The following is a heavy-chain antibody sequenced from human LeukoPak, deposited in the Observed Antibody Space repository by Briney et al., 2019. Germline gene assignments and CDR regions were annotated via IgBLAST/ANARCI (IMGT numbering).Heavy chain of an antibody. D-gene: IGHD6-19*01. J-gene: IGHJ4*02. V-gene: IGHV3-11*04. CDR3: ARDRPTSSGWLDY. CDR2: ISSSGSSV. CDR1: GFTFSDYY. Sequence: PGGSLRLSCAASGFTFSDYYMSWIRQAPGKGLEWVSYISSSGSSVYYTDSVKGRFTVSRDNARNSLYLQMNSLRAEDTAICYCARDRPTSSGWLDYWGQGTLVTVSS.